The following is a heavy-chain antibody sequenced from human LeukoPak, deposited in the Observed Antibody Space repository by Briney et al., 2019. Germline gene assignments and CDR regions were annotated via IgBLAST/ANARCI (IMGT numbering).Heavy chain of an antibody. Sequence: ASVKVSCKASGYTFTSYYMHWVRPAPGQGLEWMGIINPSGGSTSYAQKFQGRVTMTRDMSTSTVYMELSSLRSEDTAVYYCAREDIVATIPVLAFDIWGQGTMVTVSS. CDR1: GYTFTSYY. CDR2: INPSGGST. D-gene: IGHD5-12*01. CDR3: AREDIVATIPVLAFDI. V-gene: IGHV1-46*01. J-gene: IGHJ3*02.